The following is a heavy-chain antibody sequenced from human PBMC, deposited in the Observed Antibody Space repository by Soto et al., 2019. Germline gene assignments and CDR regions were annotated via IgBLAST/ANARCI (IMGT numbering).Heavy chain of an antibody. V-gene: IGHV4-38-2*01. Sequence: SETLSLTCVVSNFSISRGYYWCFIRQSPGKGLEWIASIYRSGTTSYNPSLKSRVTISVDPSKNQFSLMLTAVTAADTAVYYCARTHSGSYYSVFNYWGRGSLVTVSS. CDR3: ARTHSGSYYSVFNY. CDR2: IYRSGTT. CDR1: NFSISRGYY. D-gene: IGHD1-26*01. J-gene: IGHJ4*02.